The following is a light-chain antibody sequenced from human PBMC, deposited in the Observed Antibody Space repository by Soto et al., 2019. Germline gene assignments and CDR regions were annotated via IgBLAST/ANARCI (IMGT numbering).Light chain of an antibody. CDR3: QVWDSSSDVV. Sequence: SYELTQPPSVSVAPGKTARITCGGNNTGSKSVHWYQQKPGQAPVLVIYYDSDRPSGIPERFSGSNSGNTATLTISRVEAGDEADYYCQVWDSSSDVVFGGGTKLTVL. J-gene: IGLJ2*01. CDR1: NTGSKS. V-gene: IGLV3-21*04. CDR2: YDS.